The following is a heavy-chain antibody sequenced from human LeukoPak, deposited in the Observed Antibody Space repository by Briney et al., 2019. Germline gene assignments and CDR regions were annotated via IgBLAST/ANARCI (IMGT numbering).Heavy chain of an antibody. D-gene: IGHD2-15*01. Sequence: ASVKVSCKASGYTFTSYAMNWVRQAPGQGLEWMGWINTNTGNPTYAQGFTGRFVFSLDTSVSTAYLQISSLKAEDTAVYYCARESPQYCSGGSCYYYYYGMDVWGQGTTVTVSS. CDR1: GYTFTSYA. CDR2: INTNTGNP. CDR3: ARESPQYCSGGSCYYYYYGMDV. V-gene: IGHV7-4-1*02. J-gene: IGHJ6*02.